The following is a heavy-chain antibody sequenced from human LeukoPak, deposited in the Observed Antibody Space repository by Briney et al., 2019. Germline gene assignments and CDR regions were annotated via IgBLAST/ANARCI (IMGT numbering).Heavy chain of an antibody. J-gene: IGHJ5*02. CDR3: ARHLNNWNYFHNWFDP. CDR1: GGSISSYY. Sequence: SETLSLTCTVSGGSISSYYWSWIRQPPGKGLEWIGYIYYSGSTNYNPSLKSRVTISVDTSKNQFSLKLSSVTAADTAVYYCARHLNNWNYFHNWFDPWGQGTLVTVSS. CDR2: IYYSGST. V-gene: IGHV4-59*08. D-gene: IGHD1-7*01.